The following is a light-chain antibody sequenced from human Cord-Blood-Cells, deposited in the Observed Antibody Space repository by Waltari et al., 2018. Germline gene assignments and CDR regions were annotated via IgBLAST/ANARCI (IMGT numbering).Light chain of an antibody. CDR3: CSYAGSSTFVV. V-gene: IGLV2-23*03. J-gene: IGLJ2*01. Sequence: QSALTQPASVSGSPGQSITISCTGTSSDVGSYNLVSSYQPHPVKAPKLMIYEGSKRPSGVSNRFSGSKSGNTASLTISGLQAEDEADYYCCSYAGSSTFVVFGGGTKLTVL. CDR1: SSDVGSYNL. CDR2: EGS.